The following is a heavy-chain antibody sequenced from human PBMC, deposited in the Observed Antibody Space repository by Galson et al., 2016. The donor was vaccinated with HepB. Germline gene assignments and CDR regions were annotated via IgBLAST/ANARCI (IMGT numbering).Heavy chain of an antibody. CDR3: GRGGLSTVGGGGAPAY. Sequence: SLRLSCAVSGPTFSSFAMSWVRRAPGKGLEWVAGRTGSGSNTYYADSVKRWFIISRDKSRNILDLQMDSLRADDTAVFYCGRGGLSTVGGGGAPAYWGQGTLVSVSS. CDR2: RTGSGSNT. CDR1: GPTFSSFA. V-gene: IGHV3-23*01. J-gene: IGHJ4*02. D-gene: IGHD4-11*01.